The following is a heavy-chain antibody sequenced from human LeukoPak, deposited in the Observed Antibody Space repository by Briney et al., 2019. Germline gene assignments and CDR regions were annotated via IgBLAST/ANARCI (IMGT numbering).Heavy chain of an antibody. J-gene: IGHJ6*03. CDR3: ARIGYSSSWYSYYYYYYMDV. CDR2: INTNTGNP. CDR1: GYTFTSYA. Sequence: ASVKVSCKASGYTFTSYAMNWVRQAPGQGLEWMGWINTNTGNPTYAQGFTGRFVFSLDTSVSTAYLQISSLKAEDTAVYYCARIGYSSSWYSYYYYYYMDVWGKGTTVTVSS. D-gene: IGHD6-13*01. V-gene: IGHV7-4-1*02.